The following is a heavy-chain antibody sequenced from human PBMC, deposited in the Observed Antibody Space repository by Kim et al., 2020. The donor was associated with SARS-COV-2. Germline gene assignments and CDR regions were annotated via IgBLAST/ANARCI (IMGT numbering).Heavy chain of an antibody. CDR2: ISGSGGST. D-gene: IGHD3-22*01. V-gene: IGHV3-23*01. CDR3: AKERSRGYYDSSGYDFDY. Sequence: GGSLRLSCAASGFTFSSYAMSWVRQAPGKGLEWVSAISGSGGSTYYADSVKGRFTISRDNSKNTLYLQMNSLRAEDTAVYYCAKERSRGYYDSSGYDFDYWGQGTLVTVSS. J-gene: IGHJ4*02. CDR1: GFTFSSYA.